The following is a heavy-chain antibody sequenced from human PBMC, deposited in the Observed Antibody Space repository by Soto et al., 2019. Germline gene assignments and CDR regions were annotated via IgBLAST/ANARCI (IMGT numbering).Heavy chain of an antibody. CDR1: GFTFSDYS. V-gene: IGHV3-23*01. J-gene: IGHJ4*02. D-gene: IGHD6-19*01. CDR2: ITGSRGKT. Sequence: PGGSLRLSCAASGFTFSDYSMHWVRQAPGKGLEWVSVITGSRGKTYYADSVKGRFTISRDNVANSLYLQMHSLTAEDTAVYYCARDYTSGWRDFQYWGQGTVVTVSS. CDR3: ARDYTSGWRDFQY.